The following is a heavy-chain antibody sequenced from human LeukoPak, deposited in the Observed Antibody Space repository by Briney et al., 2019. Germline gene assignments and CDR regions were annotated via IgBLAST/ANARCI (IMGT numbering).Heavy chain of an antibody. D-gene: IGHD1-1*01. Sequence: GGSLRLSCTASGFTFSGHWIDWVGQPPGMGLVWVSRINERGTDSMYAESVKGRFTISRDNAKNTVYLQMNSLRAEDTAVYYCVRDETLWTLDWWGQGTLVSVSS. CDR3: VRDETLWTLDW. CDR1: GFTFSGHW. CDR2: INERGTDS. J-gene: IGHJ4*02. V-gene: IGHV3-74*03.